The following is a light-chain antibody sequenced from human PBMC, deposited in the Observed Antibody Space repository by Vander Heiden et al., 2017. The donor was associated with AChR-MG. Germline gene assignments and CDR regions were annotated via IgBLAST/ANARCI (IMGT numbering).Light chain of an antibody. CDR1: QSVSSTY. Sequence: EIVLTQSPGTLSSSPGERATLSCRASQSVSSTYLAWYQQKPGQAPRLLIYGASSRATGIPDRFSGSGSGTDFTLSISRLEPEDFAVYYCQQYGSSPITFGGGTNVEIK. CDR2: GAS. J-gene: IGKJ4*01. V-gene: IGKV3-20*01. CDR3: QQYGSSPIT.